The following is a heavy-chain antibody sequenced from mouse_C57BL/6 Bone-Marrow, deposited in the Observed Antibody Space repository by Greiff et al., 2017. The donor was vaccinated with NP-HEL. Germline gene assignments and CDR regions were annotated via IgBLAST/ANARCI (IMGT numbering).Heavy chain of an antibody. D-gene: IGHD1-1*01. CDR3: ARYYYGSSYAMVY. J-gene: IGHJ4*01. Sequence: EVMLVESGGGLVKPGGSLKLSCAASGFTFSSYAMSWVRQTPEKRLEWVATISDGGSYTYYPDNVKGRITISRDNAQNNLYLQMSYLDSEDTAMYYCARYYYGSSYAMVYWGQGTSVTVSS. CDR1: GFTFSSYA. CDR2: ISDGGSYT. V-gene: IGHV5-4*03.